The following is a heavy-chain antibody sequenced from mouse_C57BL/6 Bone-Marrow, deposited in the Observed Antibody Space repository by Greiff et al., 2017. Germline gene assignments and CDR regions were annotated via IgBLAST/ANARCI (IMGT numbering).Heavy chain of an antibody. CDR1: GYTFTDYY. CDR3: APLLLRDYAMDY. CDR2: INPNNGGT. Sequence: VQLQQSGPELVKPGASVKISCKASGYTFTDYYMNWVKQSHGKSLEWIGDINPNNGGTSYNQKFKGKATLTVDKSSSTAYMELRSLASEDSAVYYCAPLLLRDYAMDYWGQGTSVTVSS. V-gene: IGHV1-26*01. J-gene: IGHJ4*01. D-gene: IGHD1-1*01.